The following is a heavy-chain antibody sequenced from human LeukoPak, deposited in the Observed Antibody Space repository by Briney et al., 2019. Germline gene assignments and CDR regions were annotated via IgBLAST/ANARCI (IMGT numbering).Heavy chain of an antibody. CDR1: GGSISSYY. CDR3: ARDWDTAMVWWFDP. J-gene: IGHJ5*02. Sequence: SETLSRTCTVSGGSISSYYWSWIRQPAGKGLEWIGRIYTSGSTNYNPSLKSRVTISVDTSKNQFSLKLSSVTAADTAVYYCARDWDTAMVWWFDPRGQGTLVTVSS. V-gene: IGHV4-4*07. D-gene: IGHD5-18*01. CDR2: IYTSGST.